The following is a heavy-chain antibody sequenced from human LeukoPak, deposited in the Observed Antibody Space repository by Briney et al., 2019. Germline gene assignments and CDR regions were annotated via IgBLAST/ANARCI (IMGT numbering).Heavy chain of an antibody. CDR2: IYHSGST. D-gene: IGHD3-22*01. CDR1: GGSISSSNW. J-gene: IGHJ4*02. V-gene: IGHV4-4*02. Sequence: KPSETLSLTCAVSGGSISSSNWWSWVRQPPGKGPEWIGEIYHSGSTNHNPSLKSRVTISVDKSKNQFSLNLSSVTAADTAVYYCASGPGYDSSGYYSDWGQGTLVTVSS. CDR3: ASGPGYDSSGYYSD.